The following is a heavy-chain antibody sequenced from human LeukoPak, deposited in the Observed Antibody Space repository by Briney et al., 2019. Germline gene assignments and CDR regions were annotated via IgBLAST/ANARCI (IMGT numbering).Heavy chain of an antibody. CDR2: ISAYNGNT. V-gene: IGHV1-18*01. CDR1: GYTFTSYG. D-gene: IGHD6-19*01. J-gene: IGHJ6*03. CDR3: ARGISWLPNYYYYYMDV. Sequence: ASVKVSCKASGYTFTSYGISWVRQAPGQGLEWMGWISAYNGNTNYAQKLQGRVTMTTDTSTSTAYMELRSLRSDDTAVYYCARGISWLPNYYYYYMDVWGKGTTVTVSS.